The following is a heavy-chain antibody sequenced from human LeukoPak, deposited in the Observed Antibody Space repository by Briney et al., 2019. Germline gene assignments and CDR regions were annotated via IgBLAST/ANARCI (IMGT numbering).Heavy chain of an antibody. V-gene: IGHV4-59*01. CDR2: IYYSGST. Sequence: KSSETLSLTCTVSGGSISSYYWSWVRQPPGKGLEWIGYIYYSGSTNYNPSLKSRVTISGDTFKNQFSLKLSSVTAADTAVYYCARDNWNYGSSIDVWGQGTTVTVSS. CDR1: GGSISSYY. J-gene: IGHJ6*02. CDR3: ARDNWNYGSSIDV. D-gene: IGHD1-7*01.